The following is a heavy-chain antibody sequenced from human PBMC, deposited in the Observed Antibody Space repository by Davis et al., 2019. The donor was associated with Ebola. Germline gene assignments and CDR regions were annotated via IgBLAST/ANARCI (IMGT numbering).Heavy chain of an antibody. J-gene: IGHJ6*02. CDR3: AKDIWGRSSDYGLSYYYAMDV. D-gene: IGHD4/OR15-4a*01. Sequence: GESLKISCAASGFIFSNYGIQWVRQAPGKGLEWVAIISYDGGSRKYADSLEGRVTISRDKSKSTVFLEISSLRAEDTAVYYCAKDIWGRSSDYGLSYYYAMDVWGQGTTVTVSS. V-gene: IGHV3-30*18. CDR2: ISYDGGSR. CDR1: GFIFSNYG.